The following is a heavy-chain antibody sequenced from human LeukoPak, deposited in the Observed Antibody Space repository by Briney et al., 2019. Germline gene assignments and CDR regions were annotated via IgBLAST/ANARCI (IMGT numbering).Heavy chain of an antibody. CDR3: ARADHWGIAYFDY. CDR1: GGSISNYF. V-gene: IGHV4-59*12. D-gene: IGHD7-27*01. CDR2: IYYSGST. J-gene: IGHJ4*02. Sequence: SETLSLTCTVSGGSISNYFWSWVRQPPGKGLEWIGYIYYSGSTKYNPSLKSRVTMSLDTSKNQFSLKLSSVTAADTAVYYCARADHWGIAYFDYWGQGTLVTVSS.